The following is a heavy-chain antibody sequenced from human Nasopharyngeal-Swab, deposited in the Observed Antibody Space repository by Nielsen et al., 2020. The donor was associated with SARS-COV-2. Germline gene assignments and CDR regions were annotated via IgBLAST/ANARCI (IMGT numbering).Heavy chain of an antibody. Sequence: GESLKISCAASGFTFSSYSMNWVRQAPGKGLEWVSYISSSSSTIYYADSVEGRFTISRDNAKNSLYLQMNSLRAEDTAVYYCARDTGRSKMKLPDYWGQGTLVTVSS. CDR2: ISSSSSTI. V-gene: IGHV3-48*04. J-gene: IGHJ4*02. CDR3: ARDTGRSKMKLPDY. D-gene: IGHD4-17*01. CDR1: GFTFSSYS.